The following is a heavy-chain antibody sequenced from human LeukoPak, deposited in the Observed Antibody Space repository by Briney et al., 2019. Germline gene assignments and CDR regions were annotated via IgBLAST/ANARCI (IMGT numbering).Heavy chain of an antibody. CDR3: TRDSPGYGGYSY. V-gene: IGHV3-7*04. CDR1: GFTFSRYW. CDR2: IKEDGSAK. Sequence: GGSLRLSCTASGFTFSRYWMTWVRQAPGKGLEWVANIKEDGSAKYVDSMKGRFTISRDNAKNSLYLQINSLRAEDTAVYYCTRDSPGYGGYSYWGQGTLVTVSS. D-gene: IGHD5-12*01. J-gene: IGHJ4*02.